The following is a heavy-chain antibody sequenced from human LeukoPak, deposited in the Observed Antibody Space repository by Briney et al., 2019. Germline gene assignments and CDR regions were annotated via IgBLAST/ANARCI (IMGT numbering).Heavy chain of an antibody. CDR3: AKLRYFDWLSAADY. D-gene: IGHD3-9*01. Sequence: GGSLRLSCAASGFTFSSYAMSWVRQAPGKGLEWVSAISGSGGSPYYAASVKGRFTISRDNSKNTLYLQMNSLRAEDTALYYCAKLRYFDWLSAADYWGQGTLVTVSS. CDR1: GFTFSSYA. V-gene: IGHV3-23*01. J-gene: IGHJ4*02. CDR2: ISGSGGSP.